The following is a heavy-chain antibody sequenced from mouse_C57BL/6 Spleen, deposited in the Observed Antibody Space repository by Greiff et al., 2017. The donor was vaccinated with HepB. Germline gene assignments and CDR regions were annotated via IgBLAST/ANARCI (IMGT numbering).Heavy chain of an antibody. V-gene: IGHV1-80*01. D-gene: IGHD1-1*01. Sequence: QVQLKESGAELVKPGASVKISCKASGYAFSSYWMNWVKQRPGKGLEWIGQIYPGDGDTNYNGKFKGKATLTADKSSSTAYMQLSSLTSEDSAVYFCARRLITTVVAFDYWGQGTTLTVSS. CDR3: ARRLITTVVAFDY. J-gene: IGHJ2*01. CDR1: GYAFSSYW. CDR2: IYPGDGDT.